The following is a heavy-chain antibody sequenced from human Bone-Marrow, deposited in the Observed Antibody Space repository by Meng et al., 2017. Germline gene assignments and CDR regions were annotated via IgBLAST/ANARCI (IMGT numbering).Heavy chain of an antibody. Sequence: GGSLRLSCAASGFTFSSYEMNWVRQAPGKGLEWVSYISSSGTTIYYADSVKGRFTISRDNAKNSLYLQINSLRAEDTAVYYCARDRDRQNAARFAYWGQGKLV. CDR3: ARDRDRQNAARFAY. D-gene: IGHD2/OR15-2a*01. J-gene: IGHJ4*02. V-gene: IGHV3-48*03. CDR2: ISSSGTTI. CDR1: GFTFSSYE.